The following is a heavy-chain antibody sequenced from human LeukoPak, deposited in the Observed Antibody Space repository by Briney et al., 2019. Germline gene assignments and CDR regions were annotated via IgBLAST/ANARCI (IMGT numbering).Heavy chain of an antibody. CDR1: GGTFSSYA. Sequence: SVKASCKASGGTFSSYAISWVRQAPGQGLEWMGRIIPILGIANYAQKFQGRVTITADKSTSTAYMELSSLRSEDTAVYYCARAEGYAYYFDYWGQGTLVTVSS. CDR2: IIPILGIA. D-gene: IGHD3-16*01. V-gene: IGHV1-69*04. J-gene: IGHJ4*02. CDR3: ARAEGYAYYFDY.